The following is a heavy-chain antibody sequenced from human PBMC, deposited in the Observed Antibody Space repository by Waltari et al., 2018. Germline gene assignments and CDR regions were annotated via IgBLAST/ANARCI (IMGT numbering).Heavy chain of an antibody. CDR3: ARQGPGYSNGLPYWYFDL. V-gene: IGHV3-53*02. CDR2: IYSGGST. J-gene: IGHJ2*01. CDR1: GFTVSSNY. D-gene: IGHD4-4*01. Sequence: EVQLVETGGGLIQPGGSLRLSCAASGFTVSSNYMSWVRQAPGKGLEWVSVIYSGGSTYYADSVKGRFTISRDNSKNTLYLQMNSLRAEDTAVYYCARQGPGYSNGLPYWYFDLWGRGTLVTVSS.